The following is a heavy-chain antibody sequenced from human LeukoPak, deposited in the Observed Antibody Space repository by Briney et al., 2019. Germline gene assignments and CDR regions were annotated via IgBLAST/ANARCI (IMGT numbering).Heavy chain of an antibody. V-gene: IGHV4-59*01. CDR2: IYYSGST. CDR1: GGSISSYY. J-gene: IGHJ5*02. CDR3: ARASRGTYYDILTGYYGFGWFDP. D-gene: IGHD3-9*01. Sequence: SETLSLTCTVSGGSISSYYWSWIRQPPGKGLEWIGYIYYSGSTNYNPSLKSRVTISVDTSKNQFSLKLSSVTAADTAVYYCARASRGTYYDILTGYYGFGWFDPWGQRTLVTVSS.